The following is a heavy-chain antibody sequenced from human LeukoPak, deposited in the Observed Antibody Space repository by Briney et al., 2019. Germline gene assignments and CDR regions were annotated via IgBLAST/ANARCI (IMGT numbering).Heavy chain of an antibody. J-gene: IGHJ6*02. CDR3: TLSYGRGFNYYYGMDV. D-gene: IGHD5-18*01. CDR1: GFTFSSYD. CDR2: IDTAGDT. V-gene: IGHV3-13*01. Sequence: GGSLRLSCAASGFTFSSYDMHWVRQATGKGLEWVSAIDTAGDTYYPGSVKGRFTISRENAKNSLYLQMNSLRAGDTAVYYCTLSYGRGFNYYYGMDVWGQGTTVTVSS.